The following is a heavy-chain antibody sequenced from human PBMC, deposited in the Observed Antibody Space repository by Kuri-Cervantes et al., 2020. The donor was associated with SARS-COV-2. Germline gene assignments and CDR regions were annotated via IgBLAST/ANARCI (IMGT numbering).Heavy chain of an antibody. CDR3: ARDFQGWVRVGQQLVREDY. Sequence: SETLSLTCAVYGGSFSGYYWSWIRQPPGKGLEWIGYIYYSGSTNYNPSLKSRVTISVDTSKNQFSLKLSSVTAADTAVYYCARDFQGWVRVGQQLVREDYWGQGTLVTVSS. CDR1: GGSFSGYY. D-gene: IGHD6-13*01. CDR2: IYYSGST. V-gene: IGHV4-59*01. J-gene: IGHJ4*02.